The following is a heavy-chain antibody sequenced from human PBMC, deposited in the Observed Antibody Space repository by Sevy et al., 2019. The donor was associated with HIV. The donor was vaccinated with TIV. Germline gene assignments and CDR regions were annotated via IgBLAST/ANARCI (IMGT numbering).Heavy chain of an antibody. CDR2: SSYDGGNI. CDR3: ARPRANYVDHYFFYAMDV. CDR1: GFILGYYA. D-gene: IGHD4-17*01. J-gene: IGHJ6*02. Sequence: GGSLRLSCTASGFILGYYAMHWVRQAPGKGLEWVAVSSYDGGNIYYADSVQGRFTVSRDNFKNTLYLQMNSLTTEDTAVYYCARPRANYVDHYFFYAMDVWGQGTTVTVSS. V-gene: IGHV3-30-3*01.